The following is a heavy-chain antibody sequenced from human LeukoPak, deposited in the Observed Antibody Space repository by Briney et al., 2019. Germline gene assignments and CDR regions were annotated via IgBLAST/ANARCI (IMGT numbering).Heavy chain of an antibody. V-gene: IGHV1-46*01. CDR3: ARDQYSGSYYTYYYYYMDV. CDR1: GYSFTDFY. D-gene: IGHD1-26*01. Sequence: ASVKVSCKASGYSFTDFYMHWVRQAPGQGLEWMGIINPSGGSAIYAQKFQGRVTMTTDTSTSTAYMELRSLRSDDTAVYYCARDQYSGSYYTYYYYYMDVWGKGTTVTVSS. J-gene: IGHJ6*03. CDR2: INPSGGSA.